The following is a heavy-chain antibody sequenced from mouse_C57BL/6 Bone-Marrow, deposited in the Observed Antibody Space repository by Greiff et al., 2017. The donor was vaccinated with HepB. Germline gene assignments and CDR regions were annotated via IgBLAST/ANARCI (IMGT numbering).Heavy chain of an antibody. CDR3: ARLLVFDY. CDR1: GYPFTSYW. J-gene: IGHJ2*01. Sequence: VKLQQPGAELVRPGSSVKLSCKASGYPFTSYWMDWVKQRPGQGLEWIGNIYPSDSDTHSNQKFKDKATLTVDKSSSTAYMQLSSLTSEDSAVYYCARLLVFDYWGQGTTLTVSS. V-gene: IGHV1-61*01. CDR2: IYPSDSDT.